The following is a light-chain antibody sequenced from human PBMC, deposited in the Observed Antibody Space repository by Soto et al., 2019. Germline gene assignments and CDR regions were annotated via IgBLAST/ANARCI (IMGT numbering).Light chain of an antibody. CDR2: GAS. V-gene: IGKV3-15*01. CDR3: QQYNNWPPVT. J-gene: IGKJ5*01. Sequence: ETVMTQSPAALSVSPGERATLSCRASQSVSSNVAWYQQTPGQAPRLLIYGASTRATGIPDRFSGSGSGTEFTLTISSLQSEDFAVYYGQQYNNWPPVTFGQGTRRDIK. CDR1: QSVSSN.